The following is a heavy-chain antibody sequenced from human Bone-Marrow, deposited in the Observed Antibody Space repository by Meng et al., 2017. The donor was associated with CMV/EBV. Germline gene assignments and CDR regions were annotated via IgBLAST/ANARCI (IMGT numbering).Heavy chain of an antibody. V-gene: IGHV1-69*02. CDR3: ARGTDGGNSVDYYYGMDV. J-gene: IGHJ6*02. CDR2: IIPILGIA. Sequence: SVKVSCKASGGTFSSYTISWVRQAPGQGLEWMGRIIPILGIANYAQKFQGRVTITADKSTSTAYMELSSLRSEDTAVYYCARGTDGGNSVDYYYGMDVWGQGTTVTVSS. CDR1: GGTFSSYT. D-gene: IGHD4-23*01.